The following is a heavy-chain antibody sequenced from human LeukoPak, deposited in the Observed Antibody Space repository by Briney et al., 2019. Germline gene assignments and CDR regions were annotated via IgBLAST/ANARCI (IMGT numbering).Heavy chain of an antibody. Sequence: SETLSLTCTVSGGSISSSSYYWGWIRQPPGKGLEWIGSIYYSGSTYYNPSLKSRVTISVDTSKNQFSLKLSSVPAADTAVYYCARHLRGAVAGTGYWGQGTLVTVSS. CDR3: ARHLRGAVAGTGY. J-gene: IGHJ4*02. CDR2: IYYSGST. V-gene: IGHV4-39*01. CDR1: GGSISSSSYY. D-gene: IGHD6-19*01.